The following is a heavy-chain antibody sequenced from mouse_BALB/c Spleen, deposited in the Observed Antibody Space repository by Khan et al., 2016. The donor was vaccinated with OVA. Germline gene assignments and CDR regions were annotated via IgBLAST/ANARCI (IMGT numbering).Heavy chain of an antibody. D-gene: IGHD1-1*01. V-gene: IGHV1-85*01. CDR3: ARHYYCSILYWYFDV. Sequence: QVQLKQSGSELVKPGASVKLSCRASGYTFTSYDINWVRQRPEQGLEWIGWIFPGDGSTKYNEKFKGKATLTSDKSSSTAYMKLSWLTSEDSAVYFCARHYYCSILYWYFDVWGAGTTVTVSS. CDR2: IFPGDGST. CDR1: GYTFTSYD. J-gene: IGHJ1*01.